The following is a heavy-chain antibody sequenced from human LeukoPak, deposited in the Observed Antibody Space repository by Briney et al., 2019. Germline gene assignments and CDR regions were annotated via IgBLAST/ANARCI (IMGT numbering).Heavy chain of an antibody. Sequence: PGRSLRLSCTASGFTFGDYAMSWFRPAPGKGLEWVGFIRSKAYGGTTEYAASVKGRFTISRDDSKSIAYLQMNSLKTEDTAVYYCTRGPIQLRLGELSSRPYWGQGTLVTVSS. J-gene: IGHJ4*02. CDR2: IRSKAYGGTT. V-gene: IGHV3-49*03. CDR1: GFTFGDYA. CDR3: TRGPIQLRLGELSSRPY. D-gene: IGHD3-16*02.